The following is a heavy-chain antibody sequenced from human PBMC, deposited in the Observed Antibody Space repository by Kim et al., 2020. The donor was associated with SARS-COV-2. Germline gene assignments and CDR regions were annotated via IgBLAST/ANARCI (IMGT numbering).Heavy chain of an antibody. CDR1: GFTFSSYA. J-gene: IGHJ4*02. Sequence: GGSLRLSCAASGFTFSSYAMSWVRQAPGKGLEWVSGISGSGGSTYYADSVKGRFTISRDNSKNTLCLQMNSLRAEDTAVYYCAKGLRTWYGGAFDYWGQGTLVTVSS. D-gene: IGHD6-13*01. V-gene: IGHV3-23*01. CDR2: ISGSGGST. CDR3: AKGLRTWYGGAFDY.